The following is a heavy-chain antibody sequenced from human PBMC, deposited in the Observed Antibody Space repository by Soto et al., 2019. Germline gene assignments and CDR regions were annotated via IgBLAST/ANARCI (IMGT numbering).Heavy chain of an antibody. J-gene: IGHJ4*02. V-gene: IGHV4-38-2*01. CDR2: IYLGGTT. Sequence: PSETLSLTCAVSGYSITSSSFWGWIRQPPGKGLEWIGSIYLGGTTYYDPSLKSRVTISVDTSRNEFSLRLTSVTAADTAVYYCARPRPNFGAVDSRGQGALVTVSS. CDR3: ARPRPNFGAVDS. D-gene: IGHD3-10*01. CDR1: GYSITSSSF.